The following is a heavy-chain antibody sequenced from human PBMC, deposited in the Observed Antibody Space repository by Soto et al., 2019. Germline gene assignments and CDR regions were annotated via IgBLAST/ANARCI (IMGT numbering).Heavy chain of an antibody. CDR2: INQSGST. Sequence: QVQLQQWGAGLLKPSETLSLTCGVYGGSFSGYYWSWIRQPPGKGLEWIGEINQSGSTNYNPSLKRRVTISVDTSKNQFSLKLSSVTAADTAVYYCARGATGDFWGQGTLVTVSS. J-gene: IGHJ4*02. CDR3: ARGATGDF. CDR1: GGSFSGYY. V-gene: IGHV4-34*01.